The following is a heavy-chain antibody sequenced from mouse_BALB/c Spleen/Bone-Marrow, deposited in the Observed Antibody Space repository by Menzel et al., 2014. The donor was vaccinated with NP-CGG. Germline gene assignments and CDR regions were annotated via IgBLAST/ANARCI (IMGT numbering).Heavy chain of an antibody. V-gene: IGHV1-80*01. Sequence: QVQLQQSGAELVRPGSSVKISCKASGYAFSSYWMNWVKQRPGQGLEWIGQIYPGDGDTNYSGRFKGKATLTADESSSTAYMQLSSLTTEDSAVYFCAFGNYDFDYWGQGTTLTVSS. J-gene: IGHJ2*01. CDR3: AFGNYDFDY. CDR1: GYAFSSYW. CDR2: IYPGDGDT. D-gene: IGHD2-1*01.